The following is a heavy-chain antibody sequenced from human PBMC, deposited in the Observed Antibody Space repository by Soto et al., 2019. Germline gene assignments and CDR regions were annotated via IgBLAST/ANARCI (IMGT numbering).Heavy chain of an antibody. V-gene: IGHV3-23*01. CDR1: GFTFSSYA. D-gene: IGHD6-19*01. Sequence: EVQLLESGGGLVQPGGSLRLSCAASGFTFSSYAMSWVRQAPGKGLEWVSGISGSGARTYYADSVKGRFTISRDNSKNTLYLQMDSLRAGDTSLFYCASRRSSGLLLPFDYWGQGTLVTVSS. CDR3: ASRRSSGLLLPFDY. J-gene: IGHJ4*02. CDR2: ISGSGART.